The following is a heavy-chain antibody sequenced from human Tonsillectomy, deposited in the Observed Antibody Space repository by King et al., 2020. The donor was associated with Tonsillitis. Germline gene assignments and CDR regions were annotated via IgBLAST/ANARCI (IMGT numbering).Heavy chain of an antibody. D-gene: IGHD6-19*01. Sequence: VQLVESGGGLVQPGGSLRLSCAASGFTFSRYSMNWVRQAPGKGLEWVSYISSSSSTIYYAVSVKGRFTISRDNAKNSLYLQMNTLRTEDTAVYYCARATEGSGWFIRWFDAWGQGTLVTVSS. V-gene: IGHV3-48*04. CDR2: ISSSSSTI. J-gene: IGHJ5*02. CDR3: ARATEGSGWFIRWFDA. CDR1: GFTFSRYS.